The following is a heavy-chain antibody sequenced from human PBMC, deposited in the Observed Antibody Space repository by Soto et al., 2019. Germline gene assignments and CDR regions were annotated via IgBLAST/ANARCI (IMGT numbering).Heavy chain of an antibody. CDR3: ARAGDYCGSGSYYSGDAFDI. J-gene: IGHJ3*02. V-gene: IGHV1-18*01. CDR2: ISAYNGNT. Sequence: QVQLVQSGAEVKKPGASVKVSCKASGYTFTSYGISWVRQAPGQGLEWMGWISAYNGNTNYAQKLQGRVTMTTDTPTSTAYMELRSLRSDDTAVYYCARAGDYCGSGSYYSGDAFDIWGQGTMVTVSS. D-gene: IGHD3-10*01. CDR1: GYTFTSYG.